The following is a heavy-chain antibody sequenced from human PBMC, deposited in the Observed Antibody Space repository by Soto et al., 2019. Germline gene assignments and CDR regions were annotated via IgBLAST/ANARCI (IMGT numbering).Heavy chain of an antibody. V-gene: IGHV3-48*04. CDR3: ARGPYRNTYNWFDS. CDR2: ISGSGLTI. J-gene: IGHJ5*02. CDR1: GFIFTSYS. D-gene: IGHD5-12*01. Sequence: GGSLRLSCAASGFIFTSYSMVWVRQAPGKGLEWVSYISGSGLTIYYADSVKGRFTISRDNAKNSLYLQMNSLGVEDTAVYYCARGPYRNTYNWFDSWGQGTLVTVSS.